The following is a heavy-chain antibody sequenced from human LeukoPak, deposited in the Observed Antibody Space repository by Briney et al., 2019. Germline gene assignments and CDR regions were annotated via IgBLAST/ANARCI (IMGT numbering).Heavy chain of an antibody. CDR1: GLKFSSYE. CDR3: ARVMGYYYAMDV. D-gene: IGHD1-26*01. J-gene: IGHJ6*02. Sequence: TGGSLRLSCAASGLKFSSYEVNWVRQAPGEGLEWVSYISSSGNNIYYADSVKGRFTISRDIAKNSLYLQMNSLRADDTAVYYCARVMGYYYAMDVWGQGTTVTVSS. CDR2: ISSSGNNI. V-gene: IGHV3-48*03.